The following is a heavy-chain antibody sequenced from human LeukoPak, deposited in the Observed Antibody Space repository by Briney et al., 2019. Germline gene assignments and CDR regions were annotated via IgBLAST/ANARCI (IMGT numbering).Heavy chain of an antibody. CDR3: ARGADYYDSSGYYYHLDY. CDR1: GFTFSSYS. D-gene: IGHD3-22*01. J-gene: IGHJ4*02. CDR2: ISSSSSTI. V-gene: IGHV3-48*04. Sequence: GGSLRLSCAASGFTFSSYSINWVRQAPGKGLEWVSYISSSSSTIYYADSVKGRFTISRDNAKNSLYLQMNSLRAEDTAVYYCARGADYYDSSGYYYHLDYWGQGTLVTVSS.